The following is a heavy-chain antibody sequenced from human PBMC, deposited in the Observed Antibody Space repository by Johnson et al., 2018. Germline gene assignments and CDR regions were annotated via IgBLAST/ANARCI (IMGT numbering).Heavy chain of an antibody. V-gene: IGHV3-49*05. J-gene: IGHJ3*02. D-gene: IGHD6-19*01. Sequence: VQLVESGGGLVKPGRSXRLSCTASGFTFGDYAMSWFRQAPGKGLVWVGFIRSKAYGGTTDYAASVKGRFTSSREDSKSIAYLQMNSLKTEDTAVYYCAKSFGLSRKNIAVAGTHAFDIWGQGTMVTVSS. CDR1: GFTFGDYA. CDR2: IRSKAYGGTT. CDR3: AKSFGLSRKNIAVAGTHAFDI.